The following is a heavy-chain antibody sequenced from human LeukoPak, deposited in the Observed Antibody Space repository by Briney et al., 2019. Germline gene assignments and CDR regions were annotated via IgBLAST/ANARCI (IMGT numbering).Heavy chain of an antibody. D-gene: IGHD3-10*01. Sequence: ASVKVSCKASGYTFTSYYMHWVRQAPGQGLEWMGIINPSGGSTSYAQKFQGRVTMTRNTSISTAYMELSSLRSEDTAVYYCARSRGSGSYNDAFDIWGQGTMVTVSS. V-gene: IGHV1-46*01. CDR2: INPSGGST. CDR3: ARSRGSGSYNDAFDI. J-gene: IGHJ3*02. CDR1: GYTFTSYY.